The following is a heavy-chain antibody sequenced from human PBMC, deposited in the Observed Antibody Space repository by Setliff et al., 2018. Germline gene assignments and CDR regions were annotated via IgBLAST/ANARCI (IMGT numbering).Heavy chain of an antibody. CDR2: INPDGSEK. V-gene: IGHV3-7*01. Sequence: GESLKISCGASGFTYNNDWVSWVRQAPGKGLEWLASINPDGSEKYYVDSVKGRFTISRDNAKNSLSLQMNSLRTEDTAVYYCFGAGTCSYWGQGTQVTVPQ. D-gene: IGHD3-10*01. J-gene: IGHJ4*02. CDR3: FGAGTCSY. CDR1: GFTYNNDW.